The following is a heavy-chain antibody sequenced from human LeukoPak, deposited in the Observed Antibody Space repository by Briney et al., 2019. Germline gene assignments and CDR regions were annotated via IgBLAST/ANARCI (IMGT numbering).Heavy chain of an antibody. V-gene: IGHV1-18*01. Sequence: ASVKVFCKASGYTFTSYGIIWVRQAPGQGLEWMGWISAYNGNTNYAQKLQGRVTMTTDTSTSTAYMELRSLRSDDTAVYYCASCSSGWSEFDYWGQGTLVTVSS. CDR3: ASCSSGWSEFDY. J-gene: IGHJ4*02. D-gene: IGHD6-19*01. CDR1: GYTFTSYG. CDR2: ISAYNGNT.